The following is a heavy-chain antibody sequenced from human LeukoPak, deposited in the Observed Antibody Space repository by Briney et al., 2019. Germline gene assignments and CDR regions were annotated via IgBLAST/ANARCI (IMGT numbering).Heavy chain of an antibody. CDR2: INPNSGGT. CDR3: ARGLYDYVWGSYRLNWFDP. D-gene: IGHD3-16*02. Sequence: ASVKVSCKASGYTFTGYYMHWVRQAPGQGLEWMGRINPNSGGTNYAQKFQGRVTMTRDTSISTAYMELSRLRSDDTAVYHCARGLYDYVWGSYRLNWFDPWGQGTLVTVSS. V-gene: IGHV1-2*06. J-gene: IGHJ5*02. CDR1: GYTFTGYY.